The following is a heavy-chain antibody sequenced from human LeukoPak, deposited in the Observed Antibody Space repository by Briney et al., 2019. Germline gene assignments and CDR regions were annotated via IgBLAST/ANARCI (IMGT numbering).Heavy chain of an antibody. Sequence: GGSLRLSCVASGFTISSYGMSWVRQAPGKGLEWVSGISASGGSTYYPDSVKGRFTISRDNSKNTLYLQMNSLRAEDTAVYYCAKDSGSGSPSRFDYWGQGTLVTVSS. D-gene: IGHD3-10*01. CDR1: GFTISSYG. J-gene: IGHJ4*02. CDR3: AKDSGSGSPSRFDY. V-gene: IGHV3-23*01. CDR2: ISASGGST.